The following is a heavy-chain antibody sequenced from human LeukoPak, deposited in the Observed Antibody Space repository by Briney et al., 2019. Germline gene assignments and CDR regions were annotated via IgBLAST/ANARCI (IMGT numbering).Heavy chain of an antibody. V-gene: IGHV3-7*03. D-gene: IGHD4-17*01. J-gene: IGHJ4*02. CDR3: ARDWFDGDYDSFDY. Sequence: GGSLRLSCAVSGFTFSSYWMSWFRQAPGKGLEWVANINQDGSQKFSVDSVKGRFTISRDNAKNSLSLQMNSLRVEDTAVYYCARDWFDGDYDSFDYWGQGTLVTVSS. CDR1: GFTFSSYW. CDR2: INQDGSQK.